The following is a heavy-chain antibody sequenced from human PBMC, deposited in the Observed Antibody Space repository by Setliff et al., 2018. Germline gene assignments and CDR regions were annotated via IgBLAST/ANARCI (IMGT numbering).Heavy chain of an antibody. CDR2: IYTSGST. J-gene: IGHJ4*02. CDR3: ARVSAIDKRVDY. CDR1: GGSISSHY. Sequence: SETLSLTCTVSGGSISSHYWSWIRQPAGKGLEWIGHIYTSGSTNYNPSLKSRVTISVDTSKNQFSLKLSSVTAADTAVYYCARVSAIDKRVDYWGQGTLVTVAS. V-gene: IGHV4-4*07. D-gene: IGHD3-22*01.